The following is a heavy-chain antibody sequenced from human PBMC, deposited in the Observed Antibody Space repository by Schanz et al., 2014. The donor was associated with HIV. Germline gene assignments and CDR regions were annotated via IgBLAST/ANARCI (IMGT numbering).Heavy chain of an antibody. D-gene: IGHD6-13*01. CDR3: AGGVAAGIG. CDR1: GYPSSKYW. V-gene: IGHV3-7*04. J-gene: IGHJ4*02. CDR2: INQDGSEK. Sequence: VQLVESGGGLVQPGGSLRLSCEASGYPSSKYWLSWVRHTPGRGLEWVANINQDGSEKYYVASVEGRFTISRDNAKNSVFLQMNSLRAEDTATYYCAGGVAAGIGWGQGTLVTVSS.